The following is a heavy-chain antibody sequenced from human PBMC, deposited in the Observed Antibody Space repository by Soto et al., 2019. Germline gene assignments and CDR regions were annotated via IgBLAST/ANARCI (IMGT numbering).Heavy chain of an antibody. CDR2: ISGSGGST. Sequence: GGSLRLSCAASGFTFSSYAMSWVRQAPGKGLEWVSAISGSGGSTYYADSVKGRFTISRDNSKNTLYLQMNSLRAEDTAVYYCAKDLTGNVFSMSSSWANWFDPWGQGTLVTVSS. V-gene: IGHV3-23*01. CDR1: GFTFSSYA. J-gene: IGHJ5*02. CDR3: AKDLTGNVFSMSSSWANWFDP. D-gene: IGHD6-13*01.